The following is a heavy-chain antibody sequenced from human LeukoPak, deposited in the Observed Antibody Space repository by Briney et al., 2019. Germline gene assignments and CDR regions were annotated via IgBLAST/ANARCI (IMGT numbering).Heavy chain of an antibody. V-gene: IGHV3-23*01. CDR3: ANLYSSSWYLDY. Sequence: GGSLRLSCAASGFTFSSYAMSWVRQAPGKGLEWVSAISGSGGSTYYADSVKGRFTISRDNSKNTLYLQMNSLRAEDTAVYYRANLYSSSWYLDYWGQGTLVTVSS. CDR1: GFTFSSYA. J-gene: IGHJ4*02. D-gene: IGHD6-13*01. CDR2: ISGSGGST.